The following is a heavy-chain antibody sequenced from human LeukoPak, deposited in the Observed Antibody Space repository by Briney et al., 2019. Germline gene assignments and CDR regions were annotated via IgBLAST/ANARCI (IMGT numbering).Heavy chain of an antibody. CDR2: ISSSGSTI. CDR3: ARDRDYGGNLDAFDI. J-gene: IGHJ3*02. D-gene: IGHD4-23*01. CDR1: GFTFSDYY. V-gene: IGHV3-11*01. Sequence: PGGSLRLSCAASGFTFSDYYMSWIRQAPGKGLEWVSYISSSGSTIYYADSVKGRFTISRDNAKNSLYLQMNSLRAEDTAVYYCARDRDYGGNLDAFDIWGQGTMVTVSS.